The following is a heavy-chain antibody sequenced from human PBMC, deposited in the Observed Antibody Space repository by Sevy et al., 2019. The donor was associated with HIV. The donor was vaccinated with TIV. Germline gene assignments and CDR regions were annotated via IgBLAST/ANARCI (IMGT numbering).Heavy chain of an antibody. Sequence: GGSLRLSCAASGLTFRSYSMSWVRQAPGKGLEWVSVIGGSGATTYYADSVKGRFTISRDNSKNTLYLQMNSLRADGTAIYYCAKRLSVSGPYDYWGQGTLVTVSS. CDR1: GLTFRSYS. CDR3: AKRLSVSGPYDY. D-gene: IGHD1-26*01. CDR2: IGGSGATT. V-gene: IGHV3-23*01. J-gene: IGHJ4*02.